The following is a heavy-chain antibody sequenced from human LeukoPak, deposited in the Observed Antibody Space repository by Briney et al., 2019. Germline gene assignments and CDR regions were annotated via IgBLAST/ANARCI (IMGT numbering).Heavy chain of an antibody. CDR2: IGPPNGNT. V-gene: IGHV1-18*01. J-gene: IGHJ4*02. CDR1: GYTFTSYG. CDR3: ARGASYVILTGYSYFDY. D-gene: IGHD3-9*01. Sequence: ASVKVSCTASGYTFTSYGISWVRQAPGQGLGGLGWIGPPNGNTNYAQKFQGRVTMTTDTSTSTAYMELRSLRSDDTAVYYCARGASYVILTGYSYFDYWGQGTLVTVSS.